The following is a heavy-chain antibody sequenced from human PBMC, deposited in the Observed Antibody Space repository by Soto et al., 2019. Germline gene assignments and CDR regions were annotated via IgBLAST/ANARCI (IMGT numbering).Heavy chain of an antibody. J-gene: IGHJ3*02. CDR2: VSDNGNT. V-gene: IGHV4-59*01. Sequence: SETLSLPCTVSGGSPNDCDWNWFRQPPGKGLEWIGFVSDNGNTRYSPSLQSRVTMSADTSRNQVSLKLTSGTVADTALYYCARWGRSSRTAVDAFHIWCQGTMVTVS. D-gene: IGHD3-16*01. CDR3: ARWGRSSRTAVDAFHI. CDR1: GGSPNDCD.